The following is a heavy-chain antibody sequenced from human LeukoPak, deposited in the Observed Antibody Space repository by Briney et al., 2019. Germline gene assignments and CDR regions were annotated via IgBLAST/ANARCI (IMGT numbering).Heavy chain of an antibody. CDR1: GGPISSGGYY. CDR2: IYYSGST. CDR3: ASAPTQRYYYYGMDV. Sequence: PSETLSLTCTVSGGPISSGGYYWSWIRQHPGKGLEWIGYIYYSGSTYYNPSLKSRVTISVDTSKNQFSLKLSSVTAADTAVYYCASAPTQRYYYYGMDVWGQGTTVTVSS. V-gene: IGHV4-31*03. J-gene: IGHJ6*02.